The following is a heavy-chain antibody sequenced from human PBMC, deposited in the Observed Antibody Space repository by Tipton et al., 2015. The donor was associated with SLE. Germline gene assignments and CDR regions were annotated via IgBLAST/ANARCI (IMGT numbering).Heavy chain of an antibody. CDR2: IYYSGST. J-gene: IGHJ3*02. Sequence: TLSLTCTVSGGSISSYYWSWIRQPPGKGLEWIGYIYYSGSTNCNPSLKSRVTISVDTSKNQFSLKLSSVTAADTAVYYCARELGMVAFDIWGQGTMVTVSS. D-gene: IGHD7-27*01. CDR3: ARELGMVAFDI. CDR1: GGSISSYY. V-gene: IGHV4-59*01.